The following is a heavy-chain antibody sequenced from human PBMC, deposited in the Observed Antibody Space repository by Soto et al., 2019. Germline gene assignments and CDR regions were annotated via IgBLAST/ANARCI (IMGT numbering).Heavy chain of an antibody. J-gene: IGHJ6*02. Sequence: ASVKVSCKVSGSTFTSNGIGWVRQAPGQGLERMGWINVGNDDTEYSQKFQGRVAIIRDTSASTAYLELSSLRYEDTAVYYCARMGFHYYYGRDVLG. CDR2: INVGNDDT. CDR3: ARMGFHYYYGRDV. V-gene: IGHV1-18*04. D-gene: IGHD1-26*01. CDR1: GSTFTSNG.